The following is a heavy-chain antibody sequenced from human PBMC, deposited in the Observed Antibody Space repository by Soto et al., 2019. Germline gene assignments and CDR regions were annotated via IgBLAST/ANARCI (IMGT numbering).Heavy chain of an antibody. D-gene: IGHD6-6*01. J-gene: IGHJ4*02. CDR1: GYTFSSYG. V-gene: IGHV3-30*03. CDR2: ISYAGSNI. CDR3: ARDSSEWGMAGRLHY. Sequence: VQLVESGGGVVQPGMSLRLSCAASGYTFSSYGMHWVRQAPGKGLEWVAVISYAGSNIYYADSVKGRFTISRDNSKNTLYLHLNSRRADDTAVYYCARDSSEWGMAGRLHYWGQGTLVTVSS.